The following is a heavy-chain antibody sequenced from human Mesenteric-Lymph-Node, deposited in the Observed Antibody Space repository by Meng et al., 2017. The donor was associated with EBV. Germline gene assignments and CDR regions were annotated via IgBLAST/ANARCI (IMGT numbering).Heavy chain of an antibody. D-gene: IGHD4-17*01. J-gene: IGHJ4*02. CDR2: IRIRVNSYAT. CDR1: GGSMSSYY. V-gene: IGHV3-72*01. Sequence: HLQESGPGLWKPSETLSLTCSVSGGSMSSYYWSWIRQPPGKGLEWIGRIRIRVNSYATEYAASVKGRFTISRDDSKNSLYLQMNSLTTEDTAVYYCARTTMTIPRQFYLDYWGQGTLVTVSS. CDR3: ARTTMTIPRQFYLDY.